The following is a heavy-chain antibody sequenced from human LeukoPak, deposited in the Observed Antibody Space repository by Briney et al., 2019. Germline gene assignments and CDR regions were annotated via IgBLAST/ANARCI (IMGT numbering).Heavy chain of an antibody. CDR1: GFTFSSYA. CDR3: ANDMTMVRGVIMDV. CDR2: ISGSGGST. Sequence: PGGSLRLSCAATGFTFSSYAMSWVRQAPGKGLEWVSAISGSGGSTYYADSVKGRFTISRDNSKNTLYLQMNSLRAEDTAVYHCANDMTMVRGVIMDVWGQGTTVTVSS. V-gene: IGHV3-23*01. J-gene: IGHJ6*02. D-gene: IGHD3-10*01.